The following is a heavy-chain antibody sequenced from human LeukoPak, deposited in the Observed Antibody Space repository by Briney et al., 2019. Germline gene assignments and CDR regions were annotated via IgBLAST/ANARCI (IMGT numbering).Heavy chain of an antibody. CDR2: IIPIFGTA. CDR3: AREGYCSSTSCSADFDY. Sequence: SVKVSCKASGGTFSSYAISWVRQAPGQGLEWMGGIIPIFGTANYAQKFQGRVTITADESTSTAYMELSSLRSEDTAVYYCAREGYCSSTSCSADFDYWGQGTLVTVSS. J-gene: IGHJ4*02. CDR1: GGTFSSYA. V-gene: IGHV1-69*01. D-gene: IGHD2-2*01.